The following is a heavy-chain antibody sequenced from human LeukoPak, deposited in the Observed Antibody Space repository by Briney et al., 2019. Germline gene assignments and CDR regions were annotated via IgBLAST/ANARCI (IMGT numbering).Heavy chain of an antibody. J-gene: IGHJ3*02. D-gene: IGHD3-22*01. V-gene: IGHV4-59*01. CDR1: GVSISSNY. CDR3: ARVYDSSGYDAFDI. CDR2: IYWSGST. Sequence: SETLSLTCTVYGVSISSNYWSWIRQPPGKGLEWIGNIYWSGSTNYNPSLKSRVTISLDTSKNQFSLKLSSVTAADTAVYYCARVYDSSGYDAFDIWGQGTMVTVSS.